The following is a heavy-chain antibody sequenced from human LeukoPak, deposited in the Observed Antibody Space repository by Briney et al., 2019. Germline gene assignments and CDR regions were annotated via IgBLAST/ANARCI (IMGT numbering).Heavy chain of an antibody. D-gene: IGHD2-2*02. Sequence: GGSLRLSCAASGFTFGEYALSWVRQAPGTGLEYIGFIRASTYGGTTVYAASVKGRFTISRDDSHSIAYLHMNSLESEDTAIYYCASGAEYTNAFYAPDYWGQGTLVTVSS. J-gene: IGHJ4*02. CDR2: IRASTYGGTT. V-gene: IGHV3-49*04. CDR3: ASGAEYTNAFYAPDY. CDR1: GFTFGEYA.